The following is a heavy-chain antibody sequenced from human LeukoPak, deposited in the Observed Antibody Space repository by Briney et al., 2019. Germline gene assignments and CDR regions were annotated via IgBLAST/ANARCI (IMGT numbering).Heavy chain of an antibody. J-gene: IGHJ6*03. CDR1: GFTFSNYA. Sequence: GGSLRLSCAASGFTFSNYAMSWVRQAPGKGLEWVSAISGSGDSTYYADSVKGRFTISRDNSKNTLYLQVNSLRSEDTAVYYGAKDGVIGWAYMDVWGKGTTVTVSS. D-gene: IGHD6-19*01. CDR3: AKDGVIGWAYMDV. CDR2: ISGSGDST. V-gene: IGHV3-23*01.